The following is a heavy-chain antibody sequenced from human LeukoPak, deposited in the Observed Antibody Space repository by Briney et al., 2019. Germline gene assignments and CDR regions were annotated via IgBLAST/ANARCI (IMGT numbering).Heavy chain of an antibody. J-gene: IGHJ3*02. CDR1: GGSISTSNYY. Sequence: SETLSLTCTVSGGSISTSNYYWGRVRQPPGRGLEWIGSIYYSGSTYYNPSLKSRVTISVDTSKNQFSLKLSSVTAADTAVYYCAMHTTGYNSPRDSFNIWGQGTMVTVSS. CDR2: IYYSGST. CDR3: AMHTTGYNSPRDSFNI. D-gene: IGHD1-1*01. V-gene: IGHV4-39*07.